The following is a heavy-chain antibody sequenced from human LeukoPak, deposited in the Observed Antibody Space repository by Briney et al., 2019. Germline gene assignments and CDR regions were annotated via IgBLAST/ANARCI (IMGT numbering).Heavy chain of an antibody. D-gene: IGHD6-13*01. Sequence: SVKVSCKASGGTFSSYAISWVRQAPGQGLEWMGRIIPILGIANYAQKFQGRVTITADKSTSTAYMELSSLRSEDTAVYYCATVKYDSSSGSPHFDYWGQGTLVTVSS. CDR2: IIPILGIA. CDR3: ATVKYDSSSGSPHFDY. V-gene: IGHV1-69*04. CDR1: GGTFSSYA. J-gene: IGHJ4*02.